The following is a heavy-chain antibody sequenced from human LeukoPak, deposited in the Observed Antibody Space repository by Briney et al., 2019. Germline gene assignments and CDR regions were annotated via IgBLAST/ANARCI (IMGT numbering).Heavy chain of an antibody. D-gene: IGHD2-21*02. CDR1: GFTFDEYT. Sequence: PGGPLRLSCEPSGFTFDEYTMHWARHSPGKGLEWFALMCRNGGSKYYADSVKGRFTVSRDNSKNTLYVQMKSLRAEDTAVYYCAKDFVVVPGNVNYFDYWGQGTLVTVSS. V-gene: IGHV3-43*01. J-gene: IGHJ4*02. CDR2: MCRNGGSK. CDR3: AKDFVVVPGNVNYFDY.